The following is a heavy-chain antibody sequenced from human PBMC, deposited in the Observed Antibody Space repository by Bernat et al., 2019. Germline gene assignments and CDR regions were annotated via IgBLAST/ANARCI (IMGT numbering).Heavy chain of an antibody. Sequence: QITLKESGPTLLKPTQTLTLTCAFSGFSLSTSGVGVGWMRQPPGKPLEWLALVFWVDDKRFSPSLKSRLTITKDTSKNQVVLTMTNMDPVDTATYYCARSVATPGGNYGLDVWGQGTPVTVSS. D-gene: IGHD2-15*01. CDR3: ARSVATPGGNYGLDV. V-gene: IGHV2-5*02. J-gene: IGHJ6*02. CDR2: VFWVDDK. CDR1: GFSLSTSGVG.